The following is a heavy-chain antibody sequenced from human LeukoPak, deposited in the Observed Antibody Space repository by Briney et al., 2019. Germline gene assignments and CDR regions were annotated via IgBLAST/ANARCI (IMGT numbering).Heavy chain of an antibody. CDR1: GFTFSSYA. J-gene: IGHJ4*02. V-gene: IGHV3-23*01. Sequence: GGSLRLSCAASGFTFSSYAMSWVRQAPGKGLEWVSAISGSGGSAYYADSVKGRFTISRDNSKNTLYLQMNSLRAEDTAVYYCANLQVIAAAVVTGYWGQGTLVTVSS. CDR2: ISGSGGSA. D-gene: IGHD6-13*01. CDR3: ANLQVIAAAVVTGY.